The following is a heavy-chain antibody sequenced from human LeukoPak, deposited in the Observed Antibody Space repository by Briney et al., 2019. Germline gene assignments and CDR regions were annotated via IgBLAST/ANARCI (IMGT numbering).Heavy chain of an antibody. Sequence: ASVKVSCKASGGTFSSYAISWVRQAPGQGLEWMGGIIPIFGTANYAQKFQGRVTITADESTSTAYMELSSLRSEDTAVYYCARLYGSGSYYNDYWGQGTLVTVSS. J-gene: IGHJ4*02. CDR1: GGTFSSYA. D-gene: IGHD3-10*01. V-gene: IGHV1-69*13. CDR2: IIPIFGTA. CDR3: ARLYGSGSYYNDY.